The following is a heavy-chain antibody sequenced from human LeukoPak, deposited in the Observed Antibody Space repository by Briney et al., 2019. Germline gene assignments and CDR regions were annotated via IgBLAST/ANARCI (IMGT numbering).Heavy chain of an antibody. V-gene: IGHV4-31*03. Sequence: SETLPLTCTVSGGSISSGGYYWSWIRQHPGKGLEWIGYIYYSGSTYYNPSLKSRVTISVDTSKNQFSLKLSSVTAADTAVYYCARGPVPNWFDPWGQGTLVTVSS. CDR2: IYYSGST. J-gene: IGHJ5*02. CDR1: GGSISSGGYY. CDR3: ARGPVPNWFDP.